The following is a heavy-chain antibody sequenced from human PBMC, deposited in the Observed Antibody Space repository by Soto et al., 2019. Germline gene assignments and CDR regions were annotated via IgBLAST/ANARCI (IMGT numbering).Heavy chain of an antibody. CDR3: ARVMAAMQNWLDP. D-gene: IGHD2-2*01. J-gene: IGHJ5*02. V-gene: IGHV4-30-4*01. CDR1: GGSISSIDYF. CDR2: IYHTGTT. Sequence: SETLSLTCSVSGGSISSIDYFWSWIRQPPGKGLEWIGFIYHTGTTYYDPSLRSRVTISIDTSKSQFSMKLNSVTAADTAVYYCARVMAAMQNWLDPWGQGTLVTVSS.